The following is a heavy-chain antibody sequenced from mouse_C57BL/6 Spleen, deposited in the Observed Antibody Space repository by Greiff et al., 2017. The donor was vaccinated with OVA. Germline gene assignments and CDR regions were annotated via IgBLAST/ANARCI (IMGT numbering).Heavy chain of an antibody. CDR1: GYTFTSYW. D-gene: IGHD2-4*01. J-gene: IGHJ2*01. V-gene: IGHV1-50*01. CDR3: ARFKGLRRFDY. CDR2: IDPSDSYT. Sequence: VQLQQSGAELVKPGASVKLSCKASGYTFTSYWMQWVKQRPGQGLEWIGEIDPSDSYTNYNQKFKGKATLTVDTSSSTAYMQLSSLTSEDSAVYYCARFKGLRRFDYWGQGTTLTVSS.